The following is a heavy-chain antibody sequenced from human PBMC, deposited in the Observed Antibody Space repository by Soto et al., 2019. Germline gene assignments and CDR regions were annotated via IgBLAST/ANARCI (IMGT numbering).Heavy chain of an antibody. V-gene: IGHV3-23*01. D-gene: IGHD4-17*01. Sequence: GGSLRLSCAASGFTFSSYAMSWVRQAPGKGLEWVSAISGSGGSTYYADSVKGRLTISSDNSKNTLYLQMNSLRAEDTAVYYCAKGPDYGPMYNWFDPWGQGTLVTVSS. J-gene: IGHJ5*02. CDR2: ISGSGGST. CDR3: AKGPDYGPMYNWFDP. CDR1: GFTFSSYA.